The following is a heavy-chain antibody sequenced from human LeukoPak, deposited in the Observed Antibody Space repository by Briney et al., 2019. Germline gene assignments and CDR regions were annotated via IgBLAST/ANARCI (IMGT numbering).Heavy chain of an antibody. CDR3: ARDRDGTSGYRRFDS. D-gene: IGHD3-22*01. Sequence: GGSLRLSCAASGFTFSSYEMNWVRQAPGKGLEWISYISSTGSTIYYADSVRGRFTISRDNSLHLQLNSLRAEDTAVYYCARDRDGTSGYRRFDSWGQGTLVTVSS. J-gene: IGHJ4*02. V-gene: IGHV3-48*03. CDR1: GFTFSSYE. CDR2: ISSTGSTI.